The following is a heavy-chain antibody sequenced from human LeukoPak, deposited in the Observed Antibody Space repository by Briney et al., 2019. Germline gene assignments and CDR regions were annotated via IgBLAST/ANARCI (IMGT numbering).Heavy chain of an antibody. J-gene: IGHJ4*02. V-gene: IGHV3-9*01. Sequence: GGSLRLSCAASGFTFDDYAMHRVRQAPGKGLEWVSGISWNSGSIGYADSVKGRFTISRDNAKNSLYLQMNSLRAEDTALYYCAKSIGYYYGSSGYYYFDYWGQGTLVTVSS. CDR2: ISWNSGSI. CDR1: GFTFDDYA. CDR3: AKSIGYYYGSSGYYYFDY. D-gene: IGHD3-22*01.